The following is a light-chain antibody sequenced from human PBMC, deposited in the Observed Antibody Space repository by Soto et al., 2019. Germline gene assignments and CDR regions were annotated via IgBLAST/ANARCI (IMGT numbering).Light chain of an antibody. V-gene: IGKV1-39*01. CDR2: AAS. J-gene: IGKJ5*01. CDR3: QQSYSTPPIT. Sequence: DIQMTQSPSSLSATVGDRVTITCRASQSISRYLNWYQHKPGKAPKLLIYAASSLQSGVPSRFSGSGSGAVFTLTISSLQPEDFATYYCQQSYSTPPITFGQGTRLEIK. CDR1: QSISRY.